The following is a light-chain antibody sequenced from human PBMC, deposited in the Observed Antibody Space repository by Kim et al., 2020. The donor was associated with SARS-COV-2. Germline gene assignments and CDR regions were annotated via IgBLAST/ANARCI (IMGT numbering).Light chain of an antibody. CDR3: QQYDNWPMT. V-gene: IGKV3-15*01. Sequence: VFPGEIATPSCRARQSVSSNLAWYQQKPGQAPRLLIYGASTRATGISARFSGSGSGTEFTLTISSLQSEDFAVYYCQQYDNWPMTFGQGTKVEIK. CDR1: QSVSSN. J-gene: IGKJ1*01. CDR2: GAS.